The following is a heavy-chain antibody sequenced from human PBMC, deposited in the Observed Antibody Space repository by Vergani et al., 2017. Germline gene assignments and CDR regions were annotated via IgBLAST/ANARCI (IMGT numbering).Heavy chain of an antibody. CDR3: ARSPYGDYGYYYCYGMDV. CDR1: GYTFTGYY. J-gene: IGHJ6*02. V-gene: IGHV1-2*02. Sequence: QVQLVQSGAEVKKPGASVKVSCKASGYTFTGYYMHWVRQAPGQGLEWMGWINPNSGGTNYAQKIQGRVTITRDTSISTTYMELSRLRSDDTAVYYCARSPYGDYGYYYCYGMDVWGQGTTVTGSS. CDR2: INPNSGGT. D-gene: IGHD4-17*01.